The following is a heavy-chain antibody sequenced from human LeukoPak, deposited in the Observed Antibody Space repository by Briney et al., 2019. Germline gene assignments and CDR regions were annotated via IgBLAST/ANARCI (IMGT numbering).Heavy chain of an antibody. Sequence: PSQTLSLTCTVSGGSISSGDYYWSWIRQPPGKGLEWVGYIYYSGSTYYNPSLKSRVTISVDTSKNQFSLKLSSVTAADTAVYYCARAQISGWYYFDYWGQGTLVTVSS. D-gene: IGHD6-19*01. CDR3: ARAQISGWYYFDY. J-gene: IGHJ4*02. V-gene: IGHV4-30-4*01. CDR1: GGSISSGDYY. CDR2: IYYSGST.